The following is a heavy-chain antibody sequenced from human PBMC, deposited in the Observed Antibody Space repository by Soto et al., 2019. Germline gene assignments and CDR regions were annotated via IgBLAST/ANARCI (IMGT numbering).Heavy chain of an antibody. CDR2: INHSGST. J-gene: IGHJ5*02. D-gene: IGHD3-10*01. CDR1: GGSFSGYY. CDR3: ASSTRLLWFGELTSPGGWFDP. V-gene: IGHV4-34*01. Sequence: SETLSLTCAVYGGSFSGYYWSWIRQPPGKGLEWIGEINHSGSTNYNPSLKSRVTISVDTSKNQFSLKLSSVTAADTAVYYCASSTRLLWFGELTSPGGWFDPWGQGTLVTVS.